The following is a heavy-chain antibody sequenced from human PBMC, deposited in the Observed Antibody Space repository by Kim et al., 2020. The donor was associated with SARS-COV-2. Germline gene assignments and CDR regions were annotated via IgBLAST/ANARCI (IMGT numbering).Heavy chain of an antibody. V-gene: IGHV3-49*04. J-gene: IGHJ5*02. CDR2: IRSKAYGGTT. D-gene: IGHD3-10*01. CDR3: TRGRSSQFITMVRGVIDGYWFDP. Sequence: GVLRLSCTASGFTFGDYAMSWVRQAPGKGLEWVGFIRSKAYGGTTEYAASVKGRFTISRDDSKSIAYLQMNSLKTEDTAVYYCTRGRSSQFITMVRGVIDGYWFDPWGQGTLVTVSS. CDR1: GFTFGDYA.